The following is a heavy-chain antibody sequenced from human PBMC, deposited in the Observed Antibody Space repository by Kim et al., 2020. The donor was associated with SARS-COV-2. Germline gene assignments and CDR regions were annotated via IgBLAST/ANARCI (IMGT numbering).Heavy chain of an antibody. Sequence: GGSLRLSCAASGFTFSHFGIHWVRRAPGKGLEWVSYITYSSGVKYYGKSVRGRFTISRDNSKNAVYLQLDSLSAEDTAVYYCVRENGSGSTCYGSYYYF. V-gene: IGHV3-21*05. CDR3: VRENGSGSTCYGSYYYF. J-gene: IGHJ6*01. D-gene: IGHD6-25*01. CDR1: GFTFSHFG. CDR2: ITYSSGVK.